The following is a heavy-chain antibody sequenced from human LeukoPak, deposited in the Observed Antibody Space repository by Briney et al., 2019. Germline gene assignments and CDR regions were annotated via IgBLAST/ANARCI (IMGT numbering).Heavy chain of an antibody. CDR3: ARGLFGGFAAAPFDH. D-gene: IGHD2-2*01. CDR1: GGTFDNYA. J-gene: IGHJ4*02. V-gene: IGHV1-69*04. CDR2: IIPMLGKT. Sequence: AASAKVSCKASGGTFDNYAVSWVREAPGLGLEWMGRIIPMLGKTNSAQKFQDRVTFTADKSTGTAYMELTHLRPDDTAVYFCARGLFGGFAAAPFDHWGQGTLVTVSP.